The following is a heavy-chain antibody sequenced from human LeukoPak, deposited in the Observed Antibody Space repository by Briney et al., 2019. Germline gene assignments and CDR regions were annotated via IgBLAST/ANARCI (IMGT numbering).Heavy chain of an antibody. CDR3: ARDRLYYDSSTYYPMGRFDY. CDR1: GGTFSSYA. Sequence: GSSVKVSCKASGGTFSSYAISWVRQAPGQGLEWMGRIIPILGIANYAQKFQGRVTITADKSTSTAYMELSSLRPEDTAVYYCARDRLYYDSSTYYPMGRFDYWGQGTLVTVSS. D-gene: IGHD3-22*01. V-gene: IGHV1-69*04. CDR2: IIPILGIA. J-gene: IGHJ4*02.